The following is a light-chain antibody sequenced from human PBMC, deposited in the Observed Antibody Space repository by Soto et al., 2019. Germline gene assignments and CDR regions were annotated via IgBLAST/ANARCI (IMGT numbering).Light chain of an antibody. J-gene: IGKJ5*01. Sequence: DILMTQSPSSLSASVGARVTITCRASQSISSYLNWYQQKPGKAPKLLIYAASSLQSGVPSRFSGSGSGTDFTLTISSLQPEDFATYYCQQRYSTPITFGQGTRLEIK. CDR1: QSISSY. CDR3: QQRYSTPIT. CDR2: AAS. V-gene: IGKV1-39*01.